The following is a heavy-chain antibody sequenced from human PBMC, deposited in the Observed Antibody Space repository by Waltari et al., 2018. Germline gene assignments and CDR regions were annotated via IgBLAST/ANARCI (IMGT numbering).Heavy chain of an antibody. J-gene: IGHJ4*02. Sequence: QMQLVQSGPEVKKPGTSVKVSCKASGFTFTSSAVQWVRQARGQRLEGIGWIVVGSGNTNYAQKFQERVTITRDMSTSTAYMELSSLRSEDTAVYYCAAGGGDYYDLDYWGQGTLVTVSS. CDR1: GFTFTSSA. D-gene: IGHD3-16*01. CDR2: IVVGSGNT. V-gene: IGHV1-58*01. CDR3: AAGGGDYYDLDY.